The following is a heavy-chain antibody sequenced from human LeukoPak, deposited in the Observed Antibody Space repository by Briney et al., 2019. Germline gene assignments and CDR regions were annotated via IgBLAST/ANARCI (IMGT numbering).Heavy chain of an antibody. CDR1: GGSFSGYY. D-gene: IGHD5-24*01. Sequence: SETLSLTCAVYGGSFSGYYWSWIRQPPGKGLEWIGEIKHSGSTNYNPSLKSRVTISVDTSKNQFSLKLSSVTAADTAVYYCARDREDYWGQGTLVTVSS. CDR2: IKHSGST. CDR3: ARDREDY. V-gene: IGHV4-34*01. J-gene: IGHJ4*02.